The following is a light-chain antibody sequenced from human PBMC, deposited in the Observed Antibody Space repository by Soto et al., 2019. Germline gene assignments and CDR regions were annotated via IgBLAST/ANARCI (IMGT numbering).Light chain of an antibody. CDR3: YSYGGNNNSV. J-gene: IGLJ1*01. V-gene: IGLV2-8*01. CDR2: EVT. Sequence: QSALAQPPSASGSPGQSVTISCTGTSSDIGRYNYVSWYQQHPGKAPKLLIYEVTKRPSGVPDRFSGSKSGNTASLTVSGLQADDEADYYCYSYGGNNNSVFGTGTKLTVL. CDR1: SSDIGRYNY.